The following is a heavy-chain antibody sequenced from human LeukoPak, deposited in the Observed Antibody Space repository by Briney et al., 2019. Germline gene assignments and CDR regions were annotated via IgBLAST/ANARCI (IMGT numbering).Heavy chain of an antibody. D-gene: IGHD4-11*01. V-gene: IGHV1-46*01. CDR1: GYTFTSYY. CDR3: ARQQGLQNLNFDY. CDR2: INPIGGTT. Sequence: ASVKVSCKTSGYTFTSYYIHWVRQAPGQGLEWLGIINPIGGTTDYAQKFQGRVTMTRDTSTSTVYMELSSLSPEDTAVYYCARQQGLQNLNFDYWGQGTLVTVSS. J-gene: IGHJ4*02.